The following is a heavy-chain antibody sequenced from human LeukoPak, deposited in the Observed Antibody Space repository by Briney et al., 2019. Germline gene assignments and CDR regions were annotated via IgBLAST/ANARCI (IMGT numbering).Heavy chain of an antibody. J-gene: IGHJ5*02. CDR3: ARDRGSGRDGYNWWFDP. Sequence: ASVKVSCKASGYTFTSYGISWVRQAPGQGLEWMGWISAYNGNTNYAQKLQGRVTMTTDTSTSTAHMELRSLRSDDTAVYYCARDRGSGRDGYNWWFDPWGQGTLVTVSS. V-gene: IGHV1-18*01. D-gene: IGHD5-24*01. CDR1: GYTFTSYG. CDR2: ISAYNGNT.